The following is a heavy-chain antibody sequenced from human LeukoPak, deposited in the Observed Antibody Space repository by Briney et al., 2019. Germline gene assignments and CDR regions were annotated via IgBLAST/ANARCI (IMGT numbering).Heavy chain of an antibody. CDR1: GGSISSYY. D-gene: IGHD3-10*01. CDR3: ARERESYGSGSSADAFDI. Sequence: SETLSLTCTVSGGSISSYYWSWIRQPPGKGLEWIGYIYYSGSTNYNPSLKSRVTISVDTSKNQFSLKLSSVTAADTAVYYCARERESYGSGSSADAFDIWGQGTMVTVSS. CDR2: IYYSGST. V-gene: IGHV4-59*12. J-gene: IGHJ3*02.